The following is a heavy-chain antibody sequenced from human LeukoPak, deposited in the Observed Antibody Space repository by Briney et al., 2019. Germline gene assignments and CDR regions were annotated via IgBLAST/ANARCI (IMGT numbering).Heavy chain of an antibody. J-gene: IGHJ3*02. D-gene: IGHD3-22*01. CDR3: ARSYDTSGHYLYGFDI. CDR2: VSGTGDIT. Sequence: GGSLRLSCAASGFTFRSHAMSWVRQAPGKGLEWVSAVSGTGDITYCAESVKGRFTISRDNSKNTLYLQMNSLRAEDTAVYYCARSYDTSGHYLYGFDIWGQGTMVTVSS. V-gene: IGHV3-23*01. CDR1: GFTFRSHA.